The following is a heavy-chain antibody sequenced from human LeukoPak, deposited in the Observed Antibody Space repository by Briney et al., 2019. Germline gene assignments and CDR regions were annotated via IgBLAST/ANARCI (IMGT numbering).Heavy chain of an antibody. V-gene: IGHV3-23*01. CDR2: IIGSGGST. CDR1: GFTFSNYA. Sequence: GGSLRPSCAASGFTFSNYAMSWVRQPPGKGLEWVSAIIGSGGSTYYADSVKGRFNISRDNSKNTLYLQMNSLRAEDTAVYYCASRPRVWGQGTLVAVSS. CDR3: ASRPRV. J-gene: IGHJ4*02.